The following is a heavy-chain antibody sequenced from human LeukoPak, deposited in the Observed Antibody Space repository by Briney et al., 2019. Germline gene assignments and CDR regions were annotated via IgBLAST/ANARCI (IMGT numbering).Heavy chain of an antibody. J-gene: IGHJ4*02. V-gene: IGHV3-53*04. Sequence: GGSLRLSCAASGFTVSSNYMSWVRQAPGKGLEWVSVIYSGGSTYYADSVKGRFTISRHNSKNTLYPQMNSLRAEDTAVYYCARVYGGSLDYWGQGTLVTVSS. D-gene: IGHD1-26*01. CDR1: GFTVSSNY. CDR2: IYSGGST. CDR3: ARVYGGSLDY.